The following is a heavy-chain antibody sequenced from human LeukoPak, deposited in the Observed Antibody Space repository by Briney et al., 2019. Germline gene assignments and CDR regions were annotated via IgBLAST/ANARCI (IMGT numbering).Heavy chain of an antibody. CDR3: ARVPSGGPFDY. J-gene: IGHJ4*02. V-gene: IGHV1-18*01. CDR1: GXSFTSYG. D-gene: IGHD2-15*01. CDR2: ISAYNGNT. Sequence: VKVSXKASGXSFTSYGISWVRQAPGQGLEWMGWISAYNGNTNYAQRLQGRVTMTTDTSTSTAYMELRSLTSDDTAVYYCARVPSGGPFDYWGQGTLVTVSS.